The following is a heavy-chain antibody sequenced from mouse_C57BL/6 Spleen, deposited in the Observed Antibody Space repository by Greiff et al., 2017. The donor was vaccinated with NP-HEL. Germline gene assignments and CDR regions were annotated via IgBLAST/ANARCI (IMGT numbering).Heavy chain of an antibody. V-gene: IGHV5-4*01. D-gene: IGHD3-1*01. CDR1: GFTFSSYA. J-gene: IGHJ2*01. CDR2: ISDGGSYT. CDR3: ARGRGTWYFDY. Sequence: EVQGVESGGGLVKPGGSLKLSCAASGFTFSSYAMSWVRQTPEKRLEWVATISDGGSYTYYPDNVKGRFTISRDNAKNNLYLQMSHLKSEDTAMYYCARGRGTWYFDYWGQGTTLTVSS.